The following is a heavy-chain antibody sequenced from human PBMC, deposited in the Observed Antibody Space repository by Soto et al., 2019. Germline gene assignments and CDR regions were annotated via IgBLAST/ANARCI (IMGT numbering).Heavy chain of an antibody. CDR2: ISWNSGSI. V-gene: IGHV3-9*01. D-gene: IGHD6-19*01. J-gene: IGHJ4*02. Sequence: LRLSCAASGFTFDDYAMHWVRQAPGKGLEWVSGISWNSGSIGYADSVKGRFTISRDNAKNSLYLQMNSLRAEDTALYYCAKDRVAGTATYSYYFDYWGQGTLVTVSS. CDR1: GFTFDDYA. CDR3: AKDRVAGTATYSYYFDY.